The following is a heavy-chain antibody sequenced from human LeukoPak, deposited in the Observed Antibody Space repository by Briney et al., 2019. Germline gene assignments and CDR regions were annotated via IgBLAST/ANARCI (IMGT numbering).Heavy chain of an antibody. V-gene: IGHV3-21*01. J-gene: IGHJ4*02. CDR2: ISSSSSYI. D-gene: IGHD4-17*01. CDR3: ARERFYFDY. Sequence: GGSLRLSCAASGFTFSSYDMHWVRQAPGKGLEWASSISSSSSYIYYADSVKGRFTISRDNAKNSLYLQMNSLRAEDTAVYYCARERFYFDYWGQGTLVTVSS. CDR1: GFTFSSYD.